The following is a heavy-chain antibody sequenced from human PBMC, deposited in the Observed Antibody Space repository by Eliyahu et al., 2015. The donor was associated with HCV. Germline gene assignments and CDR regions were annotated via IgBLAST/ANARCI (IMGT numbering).Heavy chain of an antibody. CDR3: ARDGLGTFDI. D-gene: IGHD7-27*01. CDR2: INPSGGGT. V-gene: IGHV1-46*01. J-gene: IGHJ3*02. Sequence: QVQLVQSGAEVKKPGASVKVSCKASGYTFTSYYMHWVRQAPGQGLEWMAIINPSGGGTSYAQKFQGRVTMTRDTSTSTVYMELSSLRSEDTAVYYCARDGLGTFDIWGQGTMVTVSS. CDR1: GYTFTSYY.